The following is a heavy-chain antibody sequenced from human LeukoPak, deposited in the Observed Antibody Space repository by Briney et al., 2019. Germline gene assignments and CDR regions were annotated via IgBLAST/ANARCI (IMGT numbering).Heavy chain of an antibody. V-gene: IGHV1-69*01. Sequence: SVKVSCKASGGTFSSYAISWVRQAPGQGLEWMGGIIPIFGTANYAQEFQGRVTITADESTSTAYMELSSLRSEDTAVYYCARSLGYCSGGSCYSAEYFQHWGQGTLVTVSS. CDR1: GGTFSSYA. J-gene: IGHJ1*01. D-gene: IGHD2-15*01. CDR2: IIPIFGTA. CDR3: ARSLGYCSGGSCYSAEYFQH.